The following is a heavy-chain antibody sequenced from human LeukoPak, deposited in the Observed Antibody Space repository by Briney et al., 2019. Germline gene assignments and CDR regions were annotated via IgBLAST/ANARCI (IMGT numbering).Heavy chain of an antibody. Sequence: PSETLSPTCAVYGESFSGYYWSWIRQPPGKGLEWIGEINHSGSTNYNPSLKSRVTISVDTSKNQFSLKLSSVTAADTAVYYCARGVNNWNVDVFDIWGQGTMVTVSS. CDR2: INHSGST. V-gene: IGHV4-34*01. CDR1: GESFSGYY. J-gene: IGHJ3*02. D-gene: IGHD1-20*01. CDR3: ARGVNNWNVDVFDI.